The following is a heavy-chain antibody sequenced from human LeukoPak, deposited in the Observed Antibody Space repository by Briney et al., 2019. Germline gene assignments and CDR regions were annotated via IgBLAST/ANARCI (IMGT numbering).Heavy chain of an antibody. CDR1: GFTFSTYG. D-gene: IGHD2-2*01. J-gene: IGHJ6*02. CDR2: ISFDGSNK. V-gene: IGHV3-30*18. Sequence: GGSLRLSCAASGFTFSTYGMNWVRQAPGKGLEWVAIISFDGSNKYYADSVKGRFTISRDNSKNTLYLQMNSLRAEDTAVYYCAKVIAPGYCSSTSCYEPRYYYYGMDVWGQGTTVTVSS. CDR3: AKVIAPGYCSSTSCYEPRYYYYGMDV.